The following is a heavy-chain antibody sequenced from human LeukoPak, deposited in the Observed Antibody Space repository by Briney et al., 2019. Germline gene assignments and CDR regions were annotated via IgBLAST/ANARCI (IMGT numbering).Heavy chain of an antibody. Sequence: AASVKVSCKASEGTFSSYAISWVRQAPGQGLEWMGGIIPIFGTANYAQKFQGRVTITTDESTSTAYMELSSLRSEDTAVYYCASKVTGSGSYYYYYYMDVWGKGTTVTVSS. CDR1: EGTFSSYA. J-gene: IGHJ6*03. CDR2: IIPIFGTA. CDR3: ASKVTGSGSYYYYYYMDV. V-gene: IGHV1-69*05. D-gene: IGHD1-26*01.